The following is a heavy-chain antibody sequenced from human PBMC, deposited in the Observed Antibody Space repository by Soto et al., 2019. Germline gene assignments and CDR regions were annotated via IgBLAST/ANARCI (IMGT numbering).Heavy chain of an antibody. CDR1: GYTFTSYG. CDR3: ARGRYGDY. D-gene: IGHD1-1*01. Sequence: QVHLVQSGAEVKKPGASVKVSCKGSGYTFTSYGITWVRQAPGQGLEWMGWISAHNGNTNYAQKLQVRVNVTTDTATSTAYMELRSLRSDDTAVYYCARGRYGDYWGQGALVTVSS. V-gene: IGHV1-18*01. J-gene: IGHJ4*02. CDR2: ISAHNGNT.